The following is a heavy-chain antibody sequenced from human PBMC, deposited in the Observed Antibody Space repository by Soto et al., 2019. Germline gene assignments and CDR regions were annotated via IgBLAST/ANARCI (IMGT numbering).Heavy chain of an antibody. Sequence: EVPLLESGGGLVQPGGSLRLSCAASGFTFSSYAMSWVRQAPGKGLEWVSAISGSGGSSYYADSVKGRFTISRDNSKNTLYLQMNSLRAEDTAVYYCAKENGYSSSWFEFDYWGQGTLVTVSS. V-gene: IGHV3-23*01. CDR2: ISGSGGSS. D-gene: IGHD6-13*01. J-gene: IGHJ4*02. CDR3: AKENGYSSSWFEFDY. CDR1: GFTFSSYA.